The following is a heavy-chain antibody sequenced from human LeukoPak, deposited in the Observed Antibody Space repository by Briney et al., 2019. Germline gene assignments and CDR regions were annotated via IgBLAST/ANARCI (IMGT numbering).Heavy chain of an antibody. D-gene: IGHD3-10*01. CDR2: ISSSRSYI. V-gene: IGHV3-21*01. Sequence: GGSLRLSCAASRFTFSTYWMHWVRQAPGKGLEWVSFISSSRSYIYYADSVKGRFTISRDNAKNSLYLQMNSLRAEDTAVYYCARGEYGSGSYHIDYWGQGTLVTVSS. CDR1: RFTFSTYW. J-gene: IGHJ4*02. CDR3: ARGEYGSGSYHIDY.